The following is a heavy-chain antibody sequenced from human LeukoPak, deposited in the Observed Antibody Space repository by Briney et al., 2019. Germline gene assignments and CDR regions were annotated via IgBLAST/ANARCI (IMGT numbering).Heavy chain of an antibody. D-gene: IGHD3-3*01. J-gene: IGHJ4*02. V-gene: IGHV4-59*01. CDR2: INYSGST. CDR3: ARVRRFSGYYNVYLDY. CDR1: GGSISSYY. Sequence: SETLSITCTVSGGSISSYYWGWIPQPPGKALEWIGYINYSGSTNYNPSLKSRVTVSVDSSNNQFSLKLRSVTAADTAVYYCARVRRFSGYYNVYLDYWGQGTLVTVSS.